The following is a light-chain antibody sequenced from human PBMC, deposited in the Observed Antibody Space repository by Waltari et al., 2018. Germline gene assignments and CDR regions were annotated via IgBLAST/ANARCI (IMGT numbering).Light chain of an antibody. Sequence: QSVLTQPPSVSGAPGQRVPISCTGSSSNIGAGYDLHWYQQLPGTAPKLLIYGDNNRPSGVPDRFSGSKSGTSASLAITGLQAEDEADYYCQSYDSSLSALFGGGTKLTVL. CDR1: SSNIGAGYD. V-gene: IGLV1-40*01. CDR3: QSYDSSLSAL. CDR2: GDN. J-gene: IGLJ2*01.